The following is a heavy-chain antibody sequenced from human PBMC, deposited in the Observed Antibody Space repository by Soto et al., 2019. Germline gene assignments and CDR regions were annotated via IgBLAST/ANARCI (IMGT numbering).Heavy chain of an antibody. D-gene: IGHD2-2*02. CDR1: GFSLSTSGVG. Sequence: QITLKESGPTLVKPTQTLTLTCTFSGFSLSTSGVGVGWIRQPPGKALEWLALIYWDDDKRYSPSLKSRLTITKDTTKNQVVLTMTTMDPVDKPTYYWAHRAVVPAAIVPSYYFDYWGQGTLVTVSS. CDR2: IYWDDDK. J-gene: IGHJ4*02. CDR3: AHRAVVPAAIVPSYYFDY. V-gene: IGHV2-5*02.